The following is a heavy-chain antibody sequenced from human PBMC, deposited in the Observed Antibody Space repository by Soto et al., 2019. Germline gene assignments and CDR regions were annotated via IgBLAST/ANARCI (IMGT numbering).Heavy chain of an antibody. CDR1: GGSISSGGYY. CDR3: ARDPGTYYYDSSGQDDAFDI. V-gene: IGHV4-31*03. Sequence: PSETLSLTCTVSGGSISSGGYYWSWIRQHPGKGLEWIGYIYYSGSTYYNPSLKSRVTISVDTSKNQFSLKLSSVTAADTAVYYCARDPGTYYYDSSGQDDAFDIWGQGTMVTV. D-gene: IGHD3-22*01. J-gene: IGHJ3*02. CDR2: IYYSGST.